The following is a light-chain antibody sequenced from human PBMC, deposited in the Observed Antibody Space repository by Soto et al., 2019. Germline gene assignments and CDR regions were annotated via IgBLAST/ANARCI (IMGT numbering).Light chain of an antibody. CDR2: ADN. J-gene: IGLJ2*01. CDR1: SSNIGAGYD. Sequence: QSALTQTPSVSGAPGQKITMSCTGSSSNIGAGYDVHWYQQVPGAAPRLLIYADNNRPSGVPDRFSASKSGTSASLAITGLQGEDEANYYYQSYDTSLSGVIFGAGTKLTVL. V-gene: IGLV1-40*01. CDR3: QSYDTSLSGVI.